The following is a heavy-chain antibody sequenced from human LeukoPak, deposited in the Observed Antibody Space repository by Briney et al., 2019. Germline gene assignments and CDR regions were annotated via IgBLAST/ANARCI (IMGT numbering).Heavy chain of an antibody. V-gene: IGHV3-30*18. Sequence: GGSLRLSCAASGFTFSSYGMHWVRQAPGKGLDWVAVISYDGSNKYYADSVKGRFTISRDNSKNTLYLQMNSLRAEDTAVYYCAKDSDDSSGYYYWYFDYWGQGTLVTVSS. CDR1: GFTFSSYG. CDR3: AKDSDDSSGYYYWYFDY. D-gene: IGHD3-22*01. J-gene: IGHJ4*02. CDR2: ISYDGSNK.